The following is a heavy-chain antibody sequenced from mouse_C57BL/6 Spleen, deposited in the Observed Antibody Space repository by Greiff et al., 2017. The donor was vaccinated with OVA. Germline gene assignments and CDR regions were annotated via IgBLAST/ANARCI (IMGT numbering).Heavy chain of an antibody. J-gene: IGHJ1*03. V-gene: IGHV1-64*01. CDR2: IHPNSGST. D-gene: IGHD2-1*01. CDR3: ARGGTYGNYDWYFDV. Sequence: QVQLKQSGAELVKPGASVKLSCKASGYTFTSYWMHWVKQRPGQGLEWIGMIHPNSGSTNYNEKFKSKATLTVDKSSSTAYMQLSSLTSEDSAVYYCARGGTYGNYDWYFDVWGTGTTVTVSS. CDR1: GYTFTSYW.